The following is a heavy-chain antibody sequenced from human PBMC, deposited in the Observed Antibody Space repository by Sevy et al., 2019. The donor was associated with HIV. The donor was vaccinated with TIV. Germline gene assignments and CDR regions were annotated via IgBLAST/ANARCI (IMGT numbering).Heavy chain of an antibody. CDR1: GFTFSTYA. D-gene: IGHD1-1*01. CDR3: ARDPGNSGYY. Sequence: GGSLRLSCAASGFTFSTYAMHWLRQAPGKGLEWVAVISHDERTTYYADSVKGRFTISRDNSKNTLYLQMDSLRPEDTTIYYCARDPGNSGYYWGQGTLVTVSS. J-gene: IGHJ4*02. CDR2: ISHDERTT. V-gene: IGHV3-30*04.